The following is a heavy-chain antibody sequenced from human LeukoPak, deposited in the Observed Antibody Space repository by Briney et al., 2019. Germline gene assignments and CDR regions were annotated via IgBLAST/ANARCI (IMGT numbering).Heavy chain of an antibody. CDR2: INHSGNT. V-gene: IGHV4-34*01. Sequence: SETLSLTCAVFGGSFGDYSWTWVRQPPGKGLEWIGEINHSGNTNYNPSLMSRVTISIDTSKNQFSLKLNSVTAADTAVYYCARGGSSVDYWGQGTLVTVSS. CDR1: GGSFGDYS. D-gene: IGHD6-6*01. J-gene: IGHJ4*02. CDR3: ARGGSSVDY.